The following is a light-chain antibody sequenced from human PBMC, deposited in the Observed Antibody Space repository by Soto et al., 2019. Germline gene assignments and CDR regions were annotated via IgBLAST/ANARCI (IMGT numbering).Light chain of an antibody. CDR3: LQHNSYPQT. Sequence: DIQMTQSPSSLSASVGDRVTITCRASQGIRDALGWYQQKQGKAPKRLIYAASSLQSGVPSRFSGSGSGTEFTLTLRSLQPEDFATYYCLQHNSYPQTFGQGTKVEIK. V-gene: IGKV1-17*01. CDR2: AAS. J-gene: IGKJ1*01. CDR1: QGIRDA.